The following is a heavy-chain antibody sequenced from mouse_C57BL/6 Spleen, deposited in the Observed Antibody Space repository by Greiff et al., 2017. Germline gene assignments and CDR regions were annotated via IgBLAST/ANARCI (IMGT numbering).Heavy chain of an antibody. J-gene: IGHJ2*01. Sequence: LVESGAELVRPGASVKLSCKASGYTFTDYYINWVKQRPGQGLEWIARIYPGSGNTDYNEKFKGKATLTAEKSSSTAYMQLSSLTSEDSAVYVCARGTVVEDYWGQGTTLTVSS. D-gene: IGHD1-1*01. CDR2: IYPGSGNT. V-gene: IGHV1-76*01. CDR1: GYTFTDYY. CDR3: ARGTVVEDY.